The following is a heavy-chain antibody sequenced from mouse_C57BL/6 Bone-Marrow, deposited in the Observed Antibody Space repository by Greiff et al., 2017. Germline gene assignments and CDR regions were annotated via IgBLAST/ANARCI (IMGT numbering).Heavy chain of an antibody. V-gene: IGHV14-4*01. CDR3: TTGNFDY. Sequence: EVQLLESGAELVRPGASVKLSCTASGFNIKDDYMHWVKQRPEQGLEWIGWIDPENGDTEYASKFQGKATITADTSSNTAYLQLSSLTSEDTAVYCCTTGNFDYWGQGTTLTVSS. J-gene: IGHJ2*01. CDR1: GFNIKDDY. CDR2: IDPENGDT.